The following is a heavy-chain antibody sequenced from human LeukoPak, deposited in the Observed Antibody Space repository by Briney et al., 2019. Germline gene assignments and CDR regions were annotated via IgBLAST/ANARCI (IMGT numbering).Heavy chain of an antibody. CDR3: VQRNYYYYYMDV. CDR2: IYTSGST. D-gene: IGHD2-2*01. CDR1: GGSISSHY. V-gene: IGHV4-4*07. J-gene: IGHJ6*03. Sequence: SETLSLTCTVSGGSISSHYWSWIRQPAGKGLEWIGRIYTSGSTNYNPSLKSRVTMSVDTSKNQFSLKLSSVTAADTAVYYCVQRNYYYYYMDVWGKGTTVTVSS.